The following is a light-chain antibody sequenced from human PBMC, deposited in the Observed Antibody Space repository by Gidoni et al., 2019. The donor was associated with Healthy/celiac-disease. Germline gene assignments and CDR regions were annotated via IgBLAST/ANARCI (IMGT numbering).Light chain of an antibody. Sequence: DIVMTQAPDSLALSLGERATINCKSSQSVFYSGNNKNYLAWYQQKPGHPPKLLIYWASTRESGVPDRFSGSGSGTDFTLTISSLQAEDVAVYYCQQYYITPFSFGQGTKVEIK. CDR3: QQYYITPFS. J-gene: IGKJ1*01. CDR1: QSVFYSGNNKNY. CDR2: WAS. V-gene: IGKV4-1*01.